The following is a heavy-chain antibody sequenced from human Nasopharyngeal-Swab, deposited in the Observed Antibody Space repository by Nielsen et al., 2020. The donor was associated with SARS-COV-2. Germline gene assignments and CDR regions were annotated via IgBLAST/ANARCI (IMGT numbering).Heavy chain of an antibody. D-gene: IGHD2-15*01. J-gene: IGHJ6*02. CDR1: GGSFSGYY. V-gene: IGHV4-34*01. Sequence: SEPLSLTCAVYGGSFSGYYWSWIRQPPGKGLEWIGEINHSGSTNSNPSLKSRITISVDTSKNQFSLKLSSVTAADTAVYFCARGHYCSGGSCVNSWQRYYYYGMEVWGQGTTVTVSS. CDR2: INHSGST. CDR3: ARGHYCSGGSCVNSWQRYYYYGMEV.